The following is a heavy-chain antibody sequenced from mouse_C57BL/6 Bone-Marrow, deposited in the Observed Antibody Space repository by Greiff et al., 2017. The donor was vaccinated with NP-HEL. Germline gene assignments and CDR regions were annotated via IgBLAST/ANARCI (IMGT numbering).Heavy chain of an antibody. CDR1: GFTFSDYG. Sequence: EVMLVESGGGLVKPGGSLKLSCAASGFTFSDYGMHWVRQAPEKGLEWVAYISSGSSTIYYADTVKGRFTISRDNAKNTLFLQMTSLRSEDTAMYYCARPGEDYFDYWGQGTTLTVSS. V-gene: IGHV5-17*01. CDR2: ISSGSSTI. J-gene: IGHJ2*01. CDR3: ARPGEDYFDY.